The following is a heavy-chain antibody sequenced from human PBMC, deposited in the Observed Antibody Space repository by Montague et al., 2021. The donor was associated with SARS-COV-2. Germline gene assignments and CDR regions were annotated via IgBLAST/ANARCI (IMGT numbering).Heavy chain of an antibody. Sequence: TLSLTCTVSGDSISSSSYNWGWIRQPPGKGLGWIGSVHYSGRPYYNPSLKSRVTIYVDTSKNQLSLKLSSVTAADTAVYYCTRHVHMTWPEPSPGFDYWGQGTLVTVSS. CDR3: TRHVHMTWPEPSPGFDY. V-gene: IGHV4-39*01. J-gene: IGHJ4*02. D-gene: IGHD1-1*01. CDR1: GDSISSSSYN. CDR2: VHYSGRP.